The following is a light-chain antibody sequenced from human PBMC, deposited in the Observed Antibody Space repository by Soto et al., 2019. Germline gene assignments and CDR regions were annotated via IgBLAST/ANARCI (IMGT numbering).Light chain of an antibody. CDR1: QDIRHF. J-gene: IGKJ3*01. V-gene: IGKV1-27*01. Sequence: DIKMTQSPTALSASVGDRVTITGRASQDIRHFVAWYQQKPGKAPKLLIYAASTLQSGVTSRFSGSGSGTDFTLTINSLQPEDVSTYSCQKYSSVPVFGARNKVEIK. CDR3: QKYSSVPV. CDR2: AAS.